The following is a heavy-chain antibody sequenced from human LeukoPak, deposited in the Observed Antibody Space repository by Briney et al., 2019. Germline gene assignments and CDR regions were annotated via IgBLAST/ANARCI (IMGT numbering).Heavy chain of an antibody. Sequence: GGSLRLSCAAAGFTFTTYAMNWVRQAPGKGLEWVAVISYDGSNKYYADSVKGRFTISRDNSKNTLYLQMNSLRAEDTAVYYCAKGPDKPYYYYYMDVWGKGTTVTVSS. CDR2: ISYDGSNK. D-gene: IGHD3-9*01. J-gene: IGHJ6*03. CDR3: AKGPDKPYYYYYMDV. CDR1: GFTFTTYA. V-gene: IGHV3-30*18.